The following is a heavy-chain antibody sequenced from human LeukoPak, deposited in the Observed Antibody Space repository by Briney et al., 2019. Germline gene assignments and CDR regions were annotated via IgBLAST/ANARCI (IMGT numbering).Heavy chain of an antibody. D-gene: IGHD6-13*01. Sequence: SETLSLTCTVSGGSISSYYWSWIRQPPGKGLEWIGYIYYSGSTNYNPSLKSRVTISVDTSKNQFSLKLSSVTAADTAVYYCARIYAAGTVPMDVWGKGTTVTVSS. CDR1: GGSISSYY. J-gene: IGHJ6*04. V-gene: IGHV4-59*12. CDR2: IYYSGST. CDR3: ARIYAAGTVPMDV.